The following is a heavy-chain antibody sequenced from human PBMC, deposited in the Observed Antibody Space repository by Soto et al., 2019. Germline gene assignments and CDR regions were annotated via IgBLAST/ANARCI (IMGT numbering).Heavy chain of an antibody. CDR1: GFTFSSYS. CDR3: ARSPNLPYYYYGVDV. Sequence: EVQLVESGGGLVKPGGSLRLSCAASGFTFSSYSMNWVRQAPGKGLEWVSSISSSSSYIYYADSVKGRFTISRDNAKNSLYLQMNSLRAEDTAVYYCARSPNLPYYYYGVDVWGQGTTVTVSS. CDR2: ISSSSSYI. J-gene: IGHJ6*02. V-gene: IGHV3-21*01.